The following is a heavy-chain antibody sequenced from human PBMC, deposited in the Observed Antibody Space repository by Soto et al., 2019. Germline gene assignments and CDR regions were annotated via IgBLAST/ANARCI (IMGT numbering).Heavy chain of an antibody. CDR3: ARVPTGGTCAVNVDW. CDR2: INWNGNYI. D-gene: IGHD2-15*01. Sequence: VQLVESGGGLVQPGRSLRLSCTASAFTFGGFAMHWVRQVPGKGLEWVSGINWNGNYIGYADSVKGRFTVSRDNAKNPLYLQMNSLRPEDTALYFCARVPTGGTCAVNVDWWGRGTLVTVSS. CDR1: AFTFGGFA. V-gene: IGHV3-9*01. J-gene: IGHJ4*02.